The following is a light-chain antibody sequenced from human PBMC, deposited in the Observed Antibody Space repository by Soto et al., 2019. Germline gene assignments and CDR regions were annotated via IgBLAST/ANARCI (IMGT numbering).Light chain of an antibody. CDR1: SSDVGGYNY. J-gene: IGLJ2*01. V-gene: IGLV2-8*01. CDR2: DVT. Sequence: QSVLTQPPSASGSPGQSVTISCTGTSSDVGGYNYVSWYQQHPGKAPKVLIYDVTQRPSGVPDRFSGSKSGNTASLTIFGLQAEDEADYYCTSYGGSNNLIFGGGTKLTVL. CDR3: TSYGGSNNLI.